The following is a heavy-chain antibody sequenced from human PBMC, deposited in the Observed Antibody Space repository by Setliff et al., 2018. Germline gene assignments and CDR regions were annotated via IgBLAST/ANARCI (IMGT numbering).Heavy chain of an antibody. CDR3: ARDNTLFGVVITGSWFDP. V-gene: IGHV3-21*01. CDR2: ISSTGDDI. J-gene: IGHJ5*02. D-gene: IGHD3-3*01. CDR1: GFSLNSFR. Sequence: GGSLRLSCAASGFSLNSFRMTWIRQPPGKGLEWVSSISSTGDDIYYTDPVKGRFTISRDNAENSLYLQMNRLRVEDTAVYYCARDNTLFGVVITGSWFDPWGQGTLVTVSS.